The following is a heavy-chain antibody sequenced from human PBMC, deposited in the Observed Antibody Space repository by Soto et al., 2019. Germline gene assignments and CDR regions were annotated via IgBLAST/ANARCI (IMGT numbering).Heavy chain of an antibody. V-gene: IGHV3-30*18. J-gene: IGHJ4*02. CDR2: ISYDGSNK. CDR1: GFTFSSYG. Sequence: QVQLVESGGGVVQPGRSLRLSCAASGFTFSSYGMHWVRQAPGKGLEWVAVISYDGSNKYYADSVKGRFTISRDNSKNTLYLQMNSLRAEDTAVYYCAKDKGDVRIVVSLGYYFDYWGQGTLVTVSS. D-gene: IGHD3-22*01. CDR3: AKDKGDVRIVVSLGYYFDY.